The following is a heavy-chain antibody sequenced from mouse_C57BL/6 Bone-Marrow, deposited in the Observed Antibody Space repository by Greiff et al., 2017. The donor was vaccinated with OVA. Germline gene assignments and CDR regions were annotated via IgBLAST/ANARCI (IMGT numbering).Heavy chain of an antibody. D-gene: IGHD2-12*01. Sequence: EVNVVESGGGLVKPGGSLKLSCAASGFTFSSYAMSWVRQTPEKRLEWVATISDGGSYTYYPDNVKGRFTISRDNAKNNLYLQMSHLKSEDTAMYYCARKLGSWFAYWGQGTLVTVSA. CDR3: ARKLGSWFAY. J-gene: IGHJ3*01. V-gene: IGHV5-4*03. CDR1: GFTFSSYA. CDR2: ISDGGSYT.